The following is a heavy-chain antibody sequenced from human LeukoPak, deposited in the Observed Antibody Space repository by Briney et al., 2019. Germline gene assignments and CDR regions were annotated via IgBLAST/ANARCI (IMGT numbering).Heavy chain of an antibody. D-gene: IGHD3-10*01. CDR1: GYTFTSYG. CDR3: ATSLSWFGELQAFDI. Sequence: GASVKVSCKASGYTFTSYGISWVRQAPGQGLEWMGWISAYNGNTNYAQKLQGRVTMTTDTSTSTAYMELRSLRSDDTAVYYCATSLSWFGELQAFDIWGQGTMVTVSS. V-gene: IGHV1-18*01. J-gene: IGHJ3*02. CDR2: ISAYNGNT.